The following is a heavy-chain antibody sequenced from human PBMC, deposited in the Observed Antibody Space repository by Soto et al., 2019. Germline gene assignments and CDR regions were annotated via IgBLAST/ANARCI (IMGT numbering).Heavy chain of an antibody. D-gene: IGHD6-6*01. CDR3: ARGYSSSSGLVYYYYYGMDV. CDR2: IIPIFGTA. V-gene: IGHV1-69*13. J-gene: IGHJ6*02. CDR1: GGTFSSYA. Sequence: ASVKVSCKASGGTFSSYAISWVRQAPGQGLEWMGGIIPIFGTANYAQKFQGRVTITADESTSTAYMELSSLRSEDTAVYYCARGYSSSSGLVYYYYYGMDVWGQGTTVTVS.